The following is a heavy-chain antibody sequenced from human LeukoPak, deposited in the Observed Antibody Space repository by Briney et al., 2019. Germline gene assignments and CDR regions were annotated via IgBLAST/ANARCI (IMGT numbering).Heavy chain of an antibody. V-gene: IGHV1-18*01. D-gene: IGHD3-22*01. CDR2: ISAYNGNT. Sequence: GSVKVSCKASGYTFTSYGISWVRQAPGQGPEWMGWISAYNGNTNYAQKLQGRVTMTTDTSTSTAYMELRSLRSDDTAVYYCARVRDYYDSSGYYCDYWGQGTLVTVSS. CDR3: ARVRDYYDSSGYYCDY. CDR1: GYTFTSYG. J-gene: IGHJ4*02.